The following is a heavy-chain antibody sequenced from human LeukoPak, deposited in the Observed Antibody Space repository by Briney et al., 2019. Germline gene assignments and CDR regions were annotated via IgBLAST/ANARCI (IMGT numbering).Heavy chain of an antibody. V-gene: IGHV1-69*06. D-gene: IGHD4-17*01. CDR2: IIPIFGTA. Sequence: SVKVSCKASGYTFTNYAISWVRQAPGQGLEWMGGIIPIFGTANYAQKFQGRVTITADKSTSTAYMELSSLRSDDTAVYYCARAGYGDYEFGYWGQGTLVTVSS. CDR3: ARAGYGDYEFGY. CDR1: GYTFTNYA. J-gene: IGHJ4*02.